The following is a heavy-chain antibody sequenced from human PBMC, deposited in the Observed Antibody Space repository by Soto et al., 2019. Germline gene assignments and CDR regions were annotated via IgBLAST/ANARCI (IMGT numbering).Heavy chain of an antibody. CDR1: GFTFSNAW. J-gene: IGHJ4*02. Sequence: EVQLVESGGGLVKPGGSLRLSCAASGFTFSNAWMSWVRQAPGKGLEWVGRIKSKTDGGKTDYAAPVKGRFTISRDDSKNTLYLQMNSLKTEDTTVYYCTTDVGGFGKLLTAIFDYWGQGTLVTVSS. D-gene: IGHD3-10*01. CDR3: TTDVGGFGKLLTAIFDY. CDR2: IKSKTDGGKT. V-gene: IGHV3-15*01.